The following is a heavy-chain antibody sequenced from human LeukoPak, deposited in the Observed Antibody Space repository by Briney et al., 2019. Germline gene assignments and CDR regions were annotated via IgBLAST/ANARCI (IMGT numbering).Heavy chain of an antibody. Sequence: SQTLSLTCAISGDSVSSNSAAWNWIRQPPSRGLEWLGRTYYRSKWYNDYAVSVKSRITINPDTSKNQFSLQLNSVTPEDTAVYYCAREGQQLGYYAFDIWGQGTMVTVSS. V-gene: IGHV6-1*01. CDR3: AREGQQLGYYAFDI. J-gene: IGHJ3*02. CDR1: GDSVSSNSAA. CDR2: TYYRSKWYN. D-gene: IGHD6-13*01.